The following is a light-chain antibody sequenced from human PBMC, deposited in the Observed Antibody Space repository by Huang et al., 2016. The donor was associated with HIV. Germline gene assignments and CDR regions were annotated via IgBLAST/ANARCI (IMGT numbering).Light chain of an antibody. CDR3: QQYNDWPRS. Sequence: EIVMTQSPGTLSVAPGERANLSCRASQNINTNLAWFQQKPGKAPRLLIYAASTSTADFPARFSGSGSRTEFTLTISSLQSEDIAVYYCQQYNDWPRSFGQGTKVEIK. J-gene: IGKJ1*01. CDR2: AAS. CDR1: QNINTN. V-gene: IGKV3-15*01.